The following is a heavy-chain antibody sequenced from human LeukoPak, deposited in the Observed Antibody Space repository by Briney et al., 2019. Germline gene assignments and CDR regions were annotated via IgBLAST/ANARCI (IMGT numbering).Heavy chain of an antibody. CDR1: GGSISSGGYH. J-gene: IGHJ4*02. V-gene: IGHV4-61*08. CDR3: ARTLKDAYLNAFGY. CDR2: VSSSGST. D-gene: IGHD3-16*01. Sequence: SETLSLTCTVSGGSISSGGYHWGWIRQPPGKGPEWIGYVSSSGSTNYSPFFKSRLTISLDTSKNQFSLNLRSVTAADTAVYYCARTLKDAYLNAFGYWGQGTLVAVSS.